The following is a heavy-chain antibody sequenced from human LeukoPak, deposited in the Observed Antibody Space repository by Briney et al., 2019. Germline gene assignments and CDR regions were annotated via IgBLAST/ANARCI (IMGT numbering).Heavy chain of an antibody. V-gene: IGHV5-51*01. CDR2: IYPGDSDT. Sequence: GESLKISCKGSGYRFASYWIGWVRQMPGKGVEWMGNIYPGDSDTRYSPPFQGQVTISADKSISTAYLQWSSLKASDTAMYYCARHAGSGSYYSRAIDYWGQGTLVTVSS. CDR3: ARHAGSGSYYSRAIDY. J-gene: IGHJ4*02. D-gene: IGHD3-10*01. CDR1: GYRFASYW.